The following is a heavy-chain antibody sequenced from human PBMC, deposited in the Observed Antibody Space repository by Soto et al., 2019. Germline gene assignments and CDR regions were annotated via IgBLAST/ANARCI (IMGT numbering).Heavy chain of an antibody. D-gene: IGHD3-22*01. Sequence: ASVKVSCKASGYTFTSYGISWVRQAPGQGLEWMGWISAYNGNTNYAQKLQGRVTMTTDTSTSTAYMELRSLRSDDTAVYYCARDGPRITMIVVVKDGMDVWGHGTTVTVSS. CDR3: ARDGPRITMIVVVKDGMDV. CDR2: ISAYNGNT. CDR1: GYTFTSYG. J-gene: IGHJ6*02. V-gene: IGHV1-18*04.